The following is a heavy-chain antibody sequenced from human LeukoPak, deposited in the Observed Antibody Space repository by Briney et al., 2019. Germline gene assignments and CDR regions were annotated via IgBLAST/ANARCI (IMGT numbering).Heavy chain of an antibody. CDR3: ARDALRSRHARSWFDP. V-gene: IGHV1-2*02. Sequence: ASVKVSCKASGYTFTSYCMNWVRQAPGQGLEWMGWINPNSGGTNYAQKFQGRVTMTRDTSISTAYMELSRLRSDDTAVYYCARDALRSRHARSWFDPSGQGTLVTVSS. D-gene: IGHD5-12*01. J-gene: IGHJ5*01. CDR2: INPNSGGT. CDR1: GYTFTSYC.